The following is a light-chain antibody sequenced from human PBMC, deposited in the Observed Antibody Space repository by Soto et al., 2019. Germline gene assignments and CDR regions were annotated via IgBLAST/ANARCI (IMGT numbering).Light chain of an antibody. CDR2: DAS. J-gene: IGKJ4*01. Sequence: EIVLTQSQATLSLSPGERATRTCRASQSVNNYLAWYQQKPGQAPRLLIYDASNRASGIPARFSGSGSGTDFTLTISRLEPEDFAVYYCQQRYDWPLTFGGGTKVEIK. CDR1: QSVNNY. V-gene: IGKV3-11*01. CDR3: QQRYDWPLT.